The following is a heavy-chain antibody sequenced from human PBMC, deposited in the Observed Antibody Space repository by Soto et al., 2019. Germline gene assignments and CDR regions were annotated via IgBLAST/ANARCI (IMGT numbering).Heavy chain of an antibody. V-gene: IGHV4-39*01. CDR3: ARHRWSSGQGWHFYMDV. CDR2: IYYSGST. J-gene: IGHJ6*03. D-gene: IGHD6-19*01. CDR1: GGSISSSSYY. Sequence: QLQLQESGPGLVKPSETLSLTCTVSGGSISSSSYYWGWIRQPPGKGLEWIGSIYYSGSTYYNPSLKSRVTISVDTSKNQFSLKLSSVTAADTAVYYCARHRWSSGQGWHFYMDVWGKGTTVTVSS.